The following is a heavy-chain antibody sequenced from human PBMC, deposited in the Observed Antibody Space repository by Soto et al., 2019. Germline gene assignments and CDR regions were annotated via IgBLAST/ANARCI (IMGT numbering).Heavy chain of an antibody. CDR2: IDHSGTS. D-gene: IGHD3-22*01. J-gene: IGHJ4*02. Sequence: PSETLSLTCAFYCASFIGFHWSWIRQPPGKGLEWIGEIDHSGTSNYNPSLKSRVIISVDTSKNHLSLKVKSVTAADTALYYCASMFYYDNSGPRDFWGQGTLVTVSS. CDR3: ASMFYYDNSGPRDF. CDR1: CASFIGFH. V-gene: IGHV4-34*01.